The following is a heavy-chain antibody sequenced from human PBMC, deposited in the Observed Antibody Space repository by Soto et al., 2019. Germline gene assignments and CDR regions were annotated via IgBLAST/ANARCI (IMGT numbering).Heavy chain of an antibody. CDR2: IYYSGST. Sequence: PSETLSLTCTVSGGSISSYYWSWIRQPPGKGLEWIGYIYYSGSTNYNPSLKSRVTISVDTSKNQFSLKLSSVTAADTAVYYCARDDGDGYTFDYWGQGTLVTVSS. CDR3: ARDDGDGYTFDY. V-gene: IGHV4-59*01. CDR1: GGSISSYY. D-gene: IGHD5-12*01. J-gene: IGHJ4*02.